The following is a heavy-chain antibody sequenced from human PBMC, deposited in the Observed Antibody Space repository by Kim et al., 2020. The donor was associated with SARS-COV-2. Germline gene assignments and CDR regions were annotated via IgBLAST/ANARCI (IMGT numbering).Heavy chain of an antibody. CDR1: GGSISSSSYY. CDR2: IYYSGST. V-gene: IGHV4-39*01. Sequence: SETLSLTCTVSGGSISSSSYYWGWIRHPPGKGLEWIGSIYYSGSTYYNPSLKSRVTISVDTSKNQFSLKLSSVTAADTAVYYCARPVASIAVAGDWYFDLWGRGTLVTVSS. J-gene: IGHJ2*01. D-gene: IGHD6-19*01. CDR3: ARPVASIAVAGDWYFDL.